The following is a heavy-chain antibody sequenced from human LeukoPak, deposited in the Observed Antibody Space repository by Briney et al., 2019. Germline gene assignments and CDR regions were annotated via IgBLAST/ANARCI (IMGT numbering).Heavy chain of an antibody. D-gene: IGHD2-21*01. CDR1: GFTFSDYY. J-gene: IGHJ4*02. CDR2: ISYSGSI. Sequence: PGGSLRLSCAASGFTFSDYYMSWIRQPPGKGLEWIGSISYSGSIHYNPSLKSRVTISVDTSKNHFSLRLSSVTAADTAVYYCATLEIGDYYFDYWGQGTLVTVSS. CDR3: ATLEIGDYYFDY. V-gene: IGHV4-39*01.